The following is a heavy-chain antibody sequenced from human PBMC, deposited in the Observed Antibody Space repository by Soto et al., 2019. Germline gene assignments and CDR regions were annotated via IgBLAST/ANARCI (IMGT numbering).Heavy chain of an antibody. CDR2: IYPGDSDT. J-gene: IGHJ4*02. D-gene: IGHD3-10*01. CDR3: ARVSGRGRAKSRPLD. Sequence: GESLKISWKGSGSSFTSYWIGWVRQMPGTGLEWMGIIYPGDSDTRYSPSFPGQVTISADKSISNAYLQWSSLKASDTAMYYCARVSGRGRAKSRPLDWGQGTLVTV. V-gene: IGHV5-51*01. CDR1: GSSFTSYW.